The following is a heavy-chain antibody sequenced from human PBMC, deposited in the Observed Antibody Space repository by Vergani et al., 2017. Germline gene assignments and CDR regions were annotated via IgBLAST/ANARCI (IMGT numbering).Heavy chain of an antibody. CDR1: GGSISPYY. V-gene: IGHV4-59*01. CDR3: ARVFYYGSVNYSLDV. CDR2: INYSGST. Sequence: QVQLQESGPGLAKPSETLSLTCTVSGGSISPYYWSWIRQPPGKGLEWIGYINYSGSTKCNPSLKSRVTISLDTSKNQFSLKLSSVTAADTAVYYCARVFYYGSVNYSLDVWGKGTTVTVSS. J-gene: IGHJ6*04. D-gene: IGHD3-10*01.